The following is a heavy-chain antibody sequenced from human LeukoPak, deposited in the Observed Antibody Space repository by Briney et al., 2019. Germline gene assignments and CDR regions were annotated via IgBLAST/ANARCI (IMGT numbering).Heavy chain of an antibody. CDR2: ITSEGISS. D-gene: IGHD3-9*01. CDR1: TFALRNYW. CDR3: ARDWSIPSLTGYYIDV. Sequence: GGSLRLSCTGSTFALRNYWIHWVRQVPGKGLEWISRITSEGISSSYADSVKGRFTISRDNAKKTVYLQMSGLRAEDTAVYYCARDWSIPSLTGYYIDVWGNGTTVTVSS. V-gene: IGHV3-74*03. J-gene: IGHJ6*03.